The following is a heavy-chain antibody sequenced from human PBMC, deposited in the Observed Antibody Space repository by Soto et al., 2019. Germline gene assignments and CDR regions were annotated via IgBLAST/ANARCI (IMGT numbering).Heavy chain of an antibody. J-gene: IGHJ4*01. CDR3: SSRPLTEVKRFVYDY. CDR2: ITSSGSTI. CDR1: GFTFSDYH. V-gene: IGHV3-11*01. D-gene: IGHD6-6*01. Sequence: GGSLRLSCAASGFTFSDYHMSWIRQAPGKGLEWISYITSSGSTIYYADSVRGRFTISRDNSKNSLYLQMNNLRAEDTAVYYCSSRPLTEVKRFVYDYRGPGILVIGSS.